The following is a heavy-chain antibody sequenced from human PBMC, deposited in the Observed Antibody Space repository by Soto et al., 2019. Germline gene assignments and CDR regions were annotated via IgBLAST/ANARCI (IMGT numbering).Heavy chain of an antibody. CDR2: IYATGTT. V-gene: IGHV4-4*07. CDR1: GASISGFY. Sequence: PSETLSLTCTVSGASISGFYWSWIRKSAGKGLEWIGRIYATGTTDYNPSLKSRVMMSVDTSKKQISLKLMSVTAADKAVYYCVRDGTKTLRDWFDPWGQGISVTVSS. D-gene: IGHD1-1*01. J-gene: IGHJ5*02. CDR3: VRDGTKTLRDWFDP.